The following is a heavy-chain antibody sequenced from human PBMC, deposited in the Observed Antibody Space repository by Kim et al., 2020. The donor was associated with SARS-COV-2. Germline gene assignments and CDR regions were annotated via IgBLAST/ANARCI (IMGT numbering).Heavy chain of an antibody. Sequence: SETLSLTCTVSGGSISSSSYYWGWIRQPPGKGLEWIGSIYYSGSTYYNPSLKSRVTISVDTSKNQFSLKLSSVTAADTAVYYCARRYYYGSGSYDYWGQGTLVTVSS. D-gene: IGHD3-10*01. J-gene: IGHJ4*02. V-gene: IGHV4-39*01. CDR3: ARRYYYGSGSYDY. CDR2: IYYSGST. CDR1: GGSISSSSYY.